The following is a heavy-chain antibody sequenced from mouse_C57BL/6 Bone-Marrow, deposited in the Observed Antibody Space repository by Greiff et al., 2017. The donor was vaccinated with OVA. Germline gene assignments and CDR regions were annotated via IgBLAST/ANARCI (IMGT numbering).Heavy chain of an antibody. CDR3: ARAEANWYYFDY. J-gene: IGHJ2*01. Sequence: EVQLQQSGPGLVKPSQSLSLTCSVTGYSITSGYYWNWIRQFPGNKLEWMGYISYDGSNNYNPSLKNRISITRDTSKNQFFLKLNSVTTEDTATDYCARAEANWYYFDYWGQGTTLTVSS. V-gene: IGHV3-6*01. D-gene: IGHD4-1*01. CDR2: ISYDGSN. CDR1: GYSITSGYY.